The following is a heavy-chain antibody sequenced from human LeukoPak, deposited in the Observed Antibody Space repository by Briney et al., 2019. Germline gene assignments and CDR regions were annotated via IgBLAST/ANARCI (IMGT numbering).Heavy chain of an antibody. V-gene: IGHV4-34*01. CDR3: ARLITGYSSRSRDNWFDP. CDR1: GGSFSGYY. D-gene: IGHD6-13*01. J-gene: IGHJ5*02. Sequence: SETLSLTCAVYGGSFSGYYWGWIRQPPGKGLEWIGGIYYSGSTYYNPSLTSRVTISVDTSKNQFSLKLSSVTAADTAVYYCARLITGYSSRSRDNWFDPWGQGTLVTVSS. CDR2: IYYSGST.